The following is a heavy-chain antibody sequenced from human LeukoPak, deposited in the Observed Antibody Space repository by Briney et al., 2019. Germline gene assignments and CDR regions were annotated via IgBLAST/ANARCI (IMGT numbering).Heavy chain of an antibody. J-gene: IGHJ4*02. CDR2: IYPGDSDT. V-gene: IGHV5-51*01. CDR3: ARGTGSPRTLDS. CDR1: GYIFTNYW. D-gene: IGHD6-25*01. Sequence: GESLKISCKGSGYIFTNYWIGWVRQMPGKGLEWMGIIYPGDSDTRYSPSFQGQVTILADKSITTAFLQWSSLKASGTAMYYCARGTGSPRTLDSWGQGTLVTVSS.